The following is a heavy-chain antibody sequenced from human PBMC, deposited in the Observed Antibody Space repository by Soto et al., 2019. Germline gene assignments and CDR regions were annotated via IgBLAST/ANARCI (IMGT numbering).Heavy chain of an antibody. J-gene: IGHJ4*02. CDR1: GFTFSSHA. CDR2: LSDSGGST. Sequence: EVQLLESGGGLVQPGGSLRLSCTASGFTFSSHAMTWVRQAPGKGLEWVSGLSDSGGSTYYADSVKSRFTISRDNSMNTLYLQMNTLRAEDTAVYYCAKVSSSWYSGFFDFWGQGTLVTVSS. D-gene: IGHD6-13*01. CDR3: AKVSSSWYSGFFDF. V-gene: IGHV3-23*01.